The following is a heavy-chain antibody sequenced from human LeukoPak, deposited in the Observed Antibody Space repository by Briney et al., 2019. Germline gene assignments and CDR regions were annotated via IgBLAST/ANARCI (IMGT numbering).Heavy chain of an antibody. J-gene: IGHJ4*02. CDR1: GFTFSSYS. CDR3: ARERITIFGVGAIDY. V-gene: IGHV3-48*01. Sequence: GGSLRLSCAASGFTFSSYSMNWVRQAPGKGLEWVSYISSSSSTIYYADSVKGRFTISRDNAKNSLYLQMNSLRAEDTAVYYCARERITIFGVGAIDYWGQGTLVTVSS. CDR2: ISSSSSTI. D-gene: IGHD3-3*01.